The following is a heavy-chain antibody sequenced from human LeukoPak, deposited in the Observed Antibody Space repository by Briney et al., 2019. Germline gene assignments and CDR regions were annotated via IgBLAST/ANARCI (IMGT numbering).Heavy chain of an antibody. V-gene: IGHV3-48*02. CDR2: ITASGTAM. J-gene: IGHJ4*02. Sequence: GGSLRLSCSASGSTFSTYWMSWVRQAPGKGLEWVSHITASGTAMFYADSVKGRFTISRNNAKNSLYLQMNSLRDEDTAVYYCALGSGSYDSSDFDYWGLGTLVTVSS. D-gene: IGHD3-22*01. CDR3: ALGSGSYDSSDFDY. CDR1: GSTFSTYW.